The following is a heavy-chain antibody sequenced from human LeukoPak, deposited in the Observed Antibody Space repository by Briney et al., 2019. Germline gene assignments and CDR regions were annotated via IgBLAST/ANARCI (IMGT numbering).Heavy chain of an antibody. D-gene: IGHD2-2*01. CDR2: IYYSGST. CDR3: ARGFSCSSTSCYYGVYYYYMDV. Sequence: SETLSLTCTVSGGSISSYYWGWIRQPPGKGLGWIGDIYYSGSTNYNPSLKSRVTISVDTSKNQFSLKLSSVTAADTAVYYCARGFSCSSTSCYYGVYYYYMDVWGKGTTVTVSS. CDR1: GGSISSYY. V-gene: IGHV4-59*01. J-gene: IGHJ6*03.